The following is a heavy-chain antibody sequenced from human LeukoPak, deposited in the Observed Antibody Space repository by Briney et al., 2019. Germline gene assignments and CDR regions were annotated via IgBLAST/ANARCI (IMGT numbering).Heavy chain of an antibody. V-gene: IGHV3-15*01. CDR3: TTEEKYYYGSGRPADF. D-gene: IGHD3-10*01. J-gene: IGHJ4*02. CDR2: IKSKTEGGTT. CDR1: GFTFSKAW. Sequence: GGSLRLSCAASGFTFSKAWMSWVRQTPGKGLEWVGRIKSKTEGGTTQYAAPVKLRFTISRDGSKNTLYLQMNSLKIEDTGVYYCTTEEKYYYGSGRPADFWGQGTLVTVSS.